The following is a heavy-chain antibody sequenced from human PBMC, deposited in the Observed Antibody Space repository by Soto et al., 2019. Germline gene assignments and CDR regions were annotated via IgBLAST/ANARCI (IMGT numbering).Heavy chain of an antibody. CDR3: ATVGDFWSGYYDY. V-gene: IGHV4-31*03. CDR1: GCSISSGGYY. D-gene: IGHD3-3*01. Sequence: SETLSLTCTVSGCSISSGGYYWSWIRQHPGKGLEWIGYIYYSGSTYYNPSLKSRVTISVDTSKNQLSLKLSSVTAADTAVYYCATVGDFWSGYYDYWGQGTLVTVSS. J-gene: IGHJ4*02. CDR2: IYYSGST.